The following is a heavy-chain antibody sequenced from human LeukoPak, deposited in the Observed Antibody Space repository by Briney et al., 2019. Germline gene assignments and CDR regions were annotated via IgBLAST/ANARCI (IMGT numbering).Heavy chain of an antibody. CDR3: ATSIFGVVYDYYGMDV. J-gene: IGHJ6*02. Sequence: GASVKVSCKVSGYTLTELSMHWVRQAPGKGLEWMGGFDPEDGETIYAQKFQGRVTMTEDTSTDTAYMELSSLRSEDTAVYYCATSIFGVVYDYYGMDVWGQGTTVTVSS. CDR1: GYTLTELS. D-gene: IGHD3-3*01. V-gene: IGHV1-24*01. CDR2: FDPEDGET.